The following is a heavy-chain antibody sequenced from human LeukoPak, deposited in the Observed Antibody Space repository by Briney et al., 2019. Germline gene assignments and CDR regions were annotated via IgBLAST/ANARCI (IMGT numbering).Heavy chain of an antibody. CDR3: AKGEGAIDY. J-gene: IGHJ4*02. CDR2: ISWNSGSI. D-gene: IGHD1-26*01. Sequence: PGRSLRLSCAASGFTFDDYAMHWVRQAPGKGLEWVSGISWNSGSIGYADSVKGRFTISRDNAKNSLYLQMNSLRAEDTALYYRAKGEGAIDYWGQGTLVTVSS. V-gene: IGHV3-9*01. CDR1: GFTFDDYA.